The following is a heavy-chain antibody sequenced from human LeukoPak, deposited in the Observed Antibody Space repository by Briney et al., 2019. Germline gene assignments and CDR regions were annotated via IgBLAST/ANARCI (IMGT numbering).Heavy chain of an antibody. CDR2: IYHSGST. Sequence: SETLSLTCTVSVGSFNSSGYYWAWIRQPPGKGLGGIGSIYHSGSTYYNPSLKSRVTISVDTSKNQFSLKLSSVTAADTAVYYCARDNVMDHYGDCRFDYWGQGTLVTVSS. V-gene: IGHV4-39*07. J-gene: IGHJ4*02. CDR1: VGSFNSSGYY. D-gene: IGHD4-17*01. CDR3: ARDNVMDHYGDCRFDY.